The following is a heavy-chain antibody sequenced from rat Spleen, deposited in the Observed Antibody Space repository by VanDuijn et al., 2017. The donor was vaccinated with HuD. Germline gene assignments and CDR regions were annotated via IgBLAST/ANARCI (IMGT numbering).Heavy chain of an antibody. CDR2: ISPSGAST. V-gene: IGHV5-19*01. CDR1: ALTFSNYG. D-gene: IGHD1-4*01. J-gene: IGHJ3*01. Sequence: EVQLVESGGASVQPGGSMRLSCAASALTFSNYGMHCCRQAPTTGLEWVASISPSGASTHYRDSVKGRFTISRDHAKSILYLQMDSLRSEDTATYYCATAGARVSRFAYWGQGTLVTVSS. CDR3: ATAGARVSRFAY.